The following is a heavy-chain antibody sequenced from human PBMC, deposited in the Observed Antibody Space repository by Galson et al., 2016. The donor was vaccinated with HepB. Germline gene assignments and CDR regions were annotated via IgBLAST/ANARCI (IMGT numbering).Heavy chain of an antibody. Sequence: SLRLSCAASGFTFSSYGMHWVRQAPGKGLEWVAVISYDGSNKYYVDSVKGRFTISRDNSKNTLSLQMNSLRAEDTAVYYCAEVYGMTTVTPLDFWGQGILVTVSS. J-gene: IGHJ4*02. V-gene: IGHV3-30*18. D-gene: IGHD4-17*01. CDR2: ISYDGSNK. CDR1: GFTFSSYG. CDR3: AEVYGMTTVTPLDF.